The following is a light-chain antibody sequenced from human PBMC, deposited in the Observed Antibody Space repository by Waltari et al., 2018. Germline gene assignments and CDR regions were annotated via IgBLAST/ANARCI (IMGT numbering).Light chain of an antibody. J-gene: IGLJ1*01. V-gene: IGLV2-23*02. CDR3: CSYASSDTFLYV. Sequence: QSALTQPASMSGSPGQSITISCAGTSNDIGSYDLVSWYQQHPGKAPKVMIYAVNKRPSGVSNRFAGSESCNTASLTISGLQAEYEADYYCCSYASSDTFLYVFGSGTKVTVL. CDR2: AVN. CDR1: SNDIGSYDL.